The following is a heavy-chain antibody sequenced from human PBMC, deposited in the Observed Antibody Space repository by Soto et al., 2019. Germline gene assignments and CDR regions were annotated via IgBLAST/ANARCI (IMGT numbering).Heavy chain of an antibody. CDR1: GFALSSYG. CDR3: AKGHSLGWYYFDY. V-gene: IGHV3-30*18. D-gene: IGHD6-19*01. Sequence: QVQLVESGGGVVQPGRSLRLSCAASGFALSSYGMHWVRQAPGKGLEWVAVISYDGNNKYYADSGKGRFTISRDSSSNIMYLLMNSLRAEDTAVYYCAKGHSLGWYYFDYWGQGTLVTVSS. J-gene: IGHJ4*02. CDR2: ISYDGNNK.